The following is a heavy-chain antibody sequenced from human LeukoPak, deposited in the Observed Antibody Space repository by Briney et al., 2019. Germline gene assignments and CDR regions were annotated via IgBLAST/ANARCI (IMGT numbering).Heavy chain of an antibody. CDR2: IYYSGST. J-gene: IGHJ4*02. V-gene: IGHV4-59*01. CDR3: ARTSYSSSDSFDY. CDR1: GDSISSYY. Sequence: SETLSLTCTVSGDSISSYYWSWIRQPPGKGLEWIGFIYYSGSTNYNPSLKSRVTISVDTSKNQFSLKLSSVTAADTAVYYCARTSYSSSDSFDYWGQGTLVTVSS. D-gene: IGHD6-6*01.